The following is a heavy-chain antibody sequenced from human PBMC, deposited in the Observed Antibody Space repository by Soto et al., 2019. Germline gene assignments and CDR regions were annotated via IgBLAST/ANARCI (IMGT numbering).Heavy chain of an antibody. CDR1: GYTFTSYG. D-gene: IGHD6-19*01. CDR3: ARDPSVPAEYYFDY. Sequence: ASVKVSCKASGYTFTSYGISWVRQAPGQGLEWMGWISAYNGNTNYAQKFQGRVTMTTDTSTNTAYMELMSLRSDDTAFYYCARDPSVPAEYYFDYWGQGTLVTVSS. J-gene: IGHJ4*02. V-gene: IGHV1-18*01. CDR2: ISAYNGNT.